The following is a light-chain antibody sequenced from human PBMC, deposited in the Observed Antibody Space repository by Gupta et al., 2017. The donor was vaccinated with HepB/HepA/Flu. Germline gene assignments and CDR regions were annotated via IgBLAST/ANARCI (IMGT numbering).Light chain of an antibody. CDR2: GAS. Sequence: EIVMTQSPATLSVSPGDRATLSCRASQSISINLAWYQQKPGQAPRLLIYGASTRDTGIPGRFSGSGSGTEFTLTISSLQSEDSAVYYCQQYNKWLALTFGGGTKVEIK. CDR1: QSISIN. CDR3: QQYNKWLALT. J-gene: IGKJ4*01. V-gene: IGKV3-15*01.